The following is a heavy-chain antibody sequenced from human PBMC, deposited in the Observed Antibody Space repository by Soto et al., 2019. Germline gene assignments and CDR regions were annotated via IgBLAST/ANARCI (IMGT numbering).Heavy chain of an antibody. CDR3: ARTAAMAPLDY. CDR1: GGSISSGDYY. D-gene: IGHD5-18*01. J-gene: IGHJ4*03. V-gene: IGHV4-30-4*01. CDR2: LYYSGST. Sequence: SETLSLTCTVSGGSISSGDYYWSWIRQPPGKGLEWIGYLYYSGSTYYNPSLKSRVTISVDTSKNQFSLKLSSVTAAATAVYYCARTAAMAPLDYWGQGTLVTVSS.